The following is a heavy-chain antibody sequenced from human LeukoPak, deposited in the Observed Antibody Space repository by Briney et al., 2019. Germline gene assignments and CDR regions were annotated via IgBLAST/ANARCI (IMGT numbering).Heavy chain of an antibody. CDR2: MNPNSGNT. CDR1: GYTFTSYD. D-gene: IGHD3-10*01. J-gene: IGHJ4*02. V-gene: IGHV1-8*01. CDR3: ALAGKRPPFAMVRGVIISPMDY. Sequence: GASVKVSCKASGYTFTSYDINWVRQATGQGLEWMGWMNPNSGNTGYAQKFQGRVTMTRNTSISTAYMELSSLRSEDTAVYYCALAGKRPPFAMVRGVIISPMDYWGQGTLVTVSS.